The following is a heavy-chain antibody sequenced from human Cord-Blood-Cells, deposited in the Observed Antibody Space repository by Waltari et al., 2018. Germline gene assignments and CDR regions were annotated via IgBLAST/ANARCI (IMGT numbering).Heavy chain of an antibody. D-gene: IGHD6-13*01. CDR1: CYTFTGHY. V-gene: IGHV1-2*02. Sequence: QVQLAQSEAEVKKPRASVTVPCKASCYTFTGHYIHWVRHAPGHALEWMGWINPTSVGTNYAQKFQGRVTMTRATSISTAYMELSRLRSDDTAVYCCARDRARGSSSWYNDAFDIWGQGTMVTVSS. CDR2: INPTSVGT. J-gene: IGHJ3*02. CDR3: ARDRARGSSSWYNDAFDI.